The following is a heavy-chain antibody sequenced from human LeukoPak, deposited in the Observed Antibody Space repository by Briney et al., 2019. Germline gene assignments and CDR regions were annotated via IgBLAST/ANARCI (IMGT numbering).Heavy chain of an antibody. J-gene: IGHJ6*02. CDR1: GYTLAELS. D-gene: IGHD6-6*01. CDR2: YDPEDGEM. CDR3: ASTRGYSSSSGYYYYGMDV. Sequence: ASVMVSCKVSGYTLAELSMHWVRQAPGKGLEWMGGYDPEDGEMVYAQKFQGRVTMTEDTSTDTAYMEVSSLRSDDSAIYYCASTRGYSSSSGYYYYGMDVWGQGTTVTVSS. V-gene: IGHV1-24*01.